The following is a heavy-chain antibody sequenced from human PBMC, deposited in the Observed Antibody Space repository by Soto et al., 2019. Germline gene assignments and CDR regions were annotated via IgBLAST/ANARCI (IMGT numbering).Heavy chain of an antibody. V-gene: IGHV1-69*12. D-gene: IGHD4-17*01. Sequence: QVQLVQSGAEVKKPGSSVKVSCKASGGTFSNYAISWVRQASGQGLEWMGGIIPIFGTANYAQKFQGRVTITADESTSTAYMELSSLRSEDTAVYYCATHHDYGGNYYYYGMDVWGQGTTVTVSS. CDR3: ATHHDYGGNYYYYGMDV. CDR1: GGTFSNYA. CDR2: IIPIFGTA. J-gene: IGHJ6*02.